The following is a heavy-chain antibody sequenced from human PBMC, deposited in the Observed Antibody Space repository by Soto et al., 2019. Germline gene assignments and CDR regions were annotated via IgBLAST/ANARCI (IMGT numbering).Heavy chain of an antibody. CDR2: IKSKTDCGTT. D-gene: IGHD4-17*01. CDR1: GFTFSNAW. CDR3: TTDMAYGVLFDY. Sequence: EVELLESGGGLVKPGGSLRLSCAASGFTFSNAWMNWVRQAPGKGLEWVGRIKSKTDCGTTDYAAPVKGRFTISRDDSKNTLYRKMTSLKSEDTAVYYCTTDMAYGVLFDYWGQGTLVPVSS. V-gene: IGHV3-15*07. J-gene: IGHJ4*02.